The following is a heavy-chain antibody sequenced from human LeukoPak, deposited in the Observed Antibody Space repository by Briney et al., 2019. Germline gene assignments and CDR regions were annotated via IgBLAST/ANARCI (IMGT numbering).Heavy chain of an antibody. D-gene: IGHD1-26*01. CDR2: ISDRGDST. V-gene: IGHV3-23*01. Sequence: GGSLRLSCAASGFTITTYAMGWVRQAPGKGLEWVSVISDRGDSTHYADSVKGRFTISRDNSKNTLYLQMDSLRAEDTAVYYCAKDRSGMGYYFDFWGQGTLVTVSS. CDR3: AKDRSGMGYYFDF. J-gene: IGHJ4*02. CDR1: GFTITTYA.